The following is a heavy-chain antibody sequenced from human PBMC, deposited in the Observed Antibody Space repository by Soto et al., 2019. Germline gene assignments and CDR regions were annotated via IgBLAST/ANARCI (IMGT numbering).Heavy chain of an antibody. CDR3: ARVPRLYYYYYMDV. Sequence: ASVKVSCKASGYTFTSYGISWVRQAPGQGLEWMGWISAYNGNTNYAQKLQGRVTMTTDTSTSTAYMELRSLRSDDTAVYYCARVPRLYYYYYMDVWGKGTTVTVSS. CDR1: GYTFTSYG. J-gene: IGHJ6*03. V-gene: IGHV1-18*01. CDR2: ISAYNGNT.